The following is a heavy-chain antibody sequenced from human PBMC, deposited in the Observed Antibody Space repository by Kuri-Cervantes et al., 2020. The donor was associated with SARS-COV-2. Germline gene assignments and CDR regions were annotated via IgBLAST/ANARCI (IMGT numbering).Heavy chain of an antibody. D-gene: IGHD6-19*01. V-gene: IGHV3-30-3*01. Sequence: GESLKISCAASGFTFSDYYMSWIRQAPGKGLEWVAVISYDGSNKYYADSVKGRFTISRDNSKNTLYLQMNSLRAEDTAVYYCARDPEYSSGWYERGYYFDYWGQGTLVTVSS. CDR3: ARDPEYSSGWYERGYYFDY. J-gene: IGHJ4*02. CDR2: ISYDGSNK. CDR1: GFTFSDYY.